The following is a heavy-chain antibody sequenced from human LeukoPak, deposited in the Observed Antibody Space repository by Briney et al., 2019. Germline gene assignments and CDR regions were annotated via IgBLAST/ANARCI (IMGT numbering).Heavy chain of an antibody. CDR2: IKSKTDGGTT. V-gene: IGHV3-15*01. CDR3: TTDGRFGRFDY. D-gene: IGHD2-15*01. Sequence: GGPLRLSCVASGFIFSNARMSWVRQAPGKGLEWVGRIKSKTDGGTTDYAAPVKGRFTISRDDSKNTLYLQMNSLKIEDTDVYFCTTDGRFGRFDYWGQGTLVTVSS. CDR1: GFIFSNAR. J-gene: IGHJ4*02.